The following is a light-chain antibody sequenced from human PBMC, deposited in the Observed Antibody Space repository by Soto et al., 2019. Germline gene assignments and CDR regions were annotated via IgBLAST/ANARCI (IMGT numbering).Light chain of an antibody. J-gene: IGLJ2*01. CDR1: SSDVGGYNY. CDR2: DVN. V-gene: IGLV2-14*03. CDR3: ASFTRSVTVV. Sequence: SVLTQPASVSGSPGQSITISCAGTSSDVGGYNYVSWYQQHPGKVPRLIISDVNKRPSGVSDRFSGSKSGNTASLTISGLRAEDEADYYCASFTRSVTVVFGGGTKVTVL.